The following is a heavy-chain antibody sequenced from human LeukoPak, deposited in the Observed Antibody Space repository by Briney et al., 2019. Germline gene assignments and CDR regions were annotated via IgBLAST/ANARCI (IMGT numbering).Heavy chain of an antibody. J-gene: IGHJ4*02. CDR2: IQYDGSNK. Sequence: GGSLRLSCAASGFTFSSYGMHWVRQAPGKGLEWVAFIQYDGSNKYYADSVKGRFTISRDNSKNTLYLQMNSLRAEDTAVYYCAKDRWELGAWSRPIDYWGQGTLVTVSS. CDR3: AKDRWELGAWSRPIDY. V-gene: IGHV3-30*02. CDR1: GFTFSSYG. D-gene: IGHD1-26*01.